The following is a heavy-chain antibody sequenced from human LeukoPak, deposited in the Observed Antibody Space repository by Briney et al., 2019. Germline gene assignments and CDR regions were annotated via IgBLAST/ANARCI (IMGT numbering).Heavy chain of an antibody. Sequence: GGSLRLSCAASGFTFSNYAMSWVRQAPGKGLEWVSAITGSGGNTYYADSVKGRFTISRGNSKNTVSLQMNSLRAEDTAVYYCAKWGDYDVLTGYYVSDYWGQGTLVTVSS. CDR3: AKWGDYDVLTGYYVSDY. V-gene: IGHV3-23*01. CDR2: ITGSGGNT. D-gene: IGHD3-9*01. CDR1: GFTFSNYA. J-gene: IGHJ4*02.